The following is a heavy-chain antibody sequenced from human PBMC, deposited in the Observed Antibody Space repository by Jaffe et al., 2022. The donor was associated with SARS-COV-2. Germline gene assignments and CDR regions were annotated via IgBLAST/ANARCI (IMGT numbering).Heavy chain of an antibody. CDR1: GFTFNNYG. CDR3: VKRWDSDGTQDY. J-gene: IGHJ4*02. V-gene: IGHV3-64D*09. D-gene: IGHD1-26*01. Sequence: EVQLVESGGGLVQPGGSLRLSCSASGFTFNNYGMHWVRQAPGKGLEYVSAISSNGGSTYYSDSVKGRFTISRDNSKNTLYLQMSSLRAEDTAVYFCVKRWDSDGTQDYWGQGTLVTVSS. CDR2: ISSNGGST.